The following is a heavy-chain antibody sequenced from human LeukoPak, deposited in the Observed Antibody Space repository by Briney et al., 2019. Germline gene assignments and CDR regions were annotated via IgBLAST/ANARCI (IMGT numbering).Heavy chain of an antibody. D-gene: IGHD3-9*01. CDR2: INPNSGGT. Sequence: ASLKVSCKASGYTFTGYYMHWGRQTPGQGLWWMGCINPNSGGTNYAQKFQGRVPMTRDTSISTAYMELSRLRSDDTAVYYCAKDILTGYPGMDVWGQGTTVTVSS. CDR1: GYTFTGYY. V-gene: IGHV1-2*02. J-gene: IGHJ6*02. CDR3: AKDILTGYPGMDV.